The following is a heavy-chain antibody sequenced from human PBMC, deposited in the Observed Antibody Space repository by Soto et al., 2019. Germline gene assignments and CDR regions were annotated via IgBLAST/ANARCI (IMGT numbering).Heavy chain of an antibody. D-gene: IGHD2-15*01. CDR2: INAGNGNT. Sequence: QVQLVQSGAEVKKPGASVKVSCKASGYTFTSYAMHWVRQAPGQRLEWMGWINAGNGNTKYSQKFQGRVTITRVTSAGIAYMGLRSLRSEDTAVYYWSGGRVVAATFYYYYGMDVWSQGTTVTVSS. CDR3: SGGRVVAATFYYYYGMDV. J-gene: IGHJ6*02. CDR1: GYTFTSYA. V-gene: IGHV1-3*01.